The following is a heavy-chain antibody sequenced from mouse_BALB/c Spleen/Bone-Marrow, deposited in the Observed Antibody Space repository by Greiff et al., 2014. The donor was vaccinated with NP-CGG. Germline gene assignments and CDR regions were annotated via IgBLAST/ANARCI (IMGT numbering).Heavy chain of an antibody. CDR3: ARLNYYGSLFV. J-gene: IGHJ1*01. V-gene: IGHV4-1*02. D-gene: IGHD1-1*01. Sequence: EVQRVESGGGLVQPGGSLKLSCAASGFDFSRYWMSWVRQAPGNGLEWIGEINPDSSTINYTLSLKDKFIISRDNAKNTLYLQMSKVRSEDTALYYCARLNYYGSLFVWGAGTTVTVSS. CDR2: INPDSSTI. CDR1: GFDFSRYW.